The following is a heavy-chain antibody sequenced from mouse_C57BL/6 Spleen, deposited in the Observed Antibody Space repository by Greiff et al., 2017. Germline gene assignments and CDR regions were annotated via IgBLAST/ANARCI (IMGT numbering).Heavy chain of an antibody. V-gene: IGHV5-9*01. D-gene: IGHD2-10*01. Sequence: EVQGVESGGGLVKPGGSLKLSCAASGFTFSSYTMSWVRQTPEKRLEWVATISGGGGNTYYPDSVEGRFTISRDNTKNTLYLKMSSLRSEDTALYYCARSYLSDAMDYWGQGTSVTVSA. CDR2: ISGGGGNT. CDR1: GFTFSSYT. CDR3: ARSYLSDAMDY. J-gene: IGHJ4*01.